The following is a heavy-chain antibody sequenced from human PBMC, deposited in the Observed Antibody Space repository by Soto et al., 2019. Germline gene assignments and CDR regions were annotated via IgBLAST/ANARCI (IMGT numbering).Heavy chain of an antibody. CDR3: VQSRCGGDCLQSYSSHSYYGLDV. D-gene: IGHD2-21*02. V-gene: IGHV2-5*02. Sequence: QITLKESGPTLVKPTQTLTLTCTFSGLSLSTTGVGVGWIRQPPGKALEWLALIYWDDDKRYSPSLKSRLNITKDTSKNQVVITMTNMDPVDTATYYCVQSRCGGDCLQSYSSHSYYGLDVWGQGTTVTVAS. CDR2: IYWDDDK. CDR1: GLSLSTTGVG. J-gene: IGHJ6*02.